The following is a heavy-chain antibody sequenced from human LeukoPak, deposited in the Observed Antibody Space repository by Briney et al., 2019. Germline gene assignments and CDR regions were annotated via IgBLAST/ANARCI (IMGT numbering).Heavy chain of an antibody. CDR2: ISASANYR. V-gene: IGHV3-23*01. Sequence: GGSLRLSCAASAFSFNTYSFSWVRQAPGKGLEWVSQISASANYRYYADFVKGRFTISRDNSKNTLFLQMNSLRAEDTAVYYCAKGQRSCNSASCHLWYFVLWGRGTLVSVSS. CDR3: AKGQRSCNSASCHLWYFVL. CDR1: AFSFNTYS. D-gene: IGHD2-2*01. J-gene: IGHJ2*01.